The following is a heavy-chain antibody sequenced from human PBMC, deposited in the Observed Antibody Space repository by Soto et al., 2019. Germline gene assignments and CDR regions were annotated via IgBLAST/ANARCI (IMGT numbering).Heavy chain of an antibody. V-gene: IGHV3-30-3*01. CDR1: GFTFSSYA. J-gene: IGHJ4*02. CDR2: ISYDGSNK. D-gene: IGHD1-26*01. CDR3: ASGSYYFDY. Sequence: QVQLVESGGGVVQPGRSLRLSCAASGFTFSSYAMHWVRQAPGKGLEWVAVISYDGSNKYYADSVKGRFTISRDNSQNTLYLQMNSLRAEDTAVYYCASGSYYFDYWGQGTLVTVSS.